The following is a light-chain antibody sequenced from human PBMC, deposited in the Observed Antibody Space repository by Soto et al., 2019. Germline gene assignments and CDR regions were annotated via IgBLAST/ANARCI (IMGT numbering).Light chain of an antibody. CDR1: GSDVGGYNY. CDR3: SSYTSASTPLV. Sequence: QPASVSGSPGQSITISCTGTGSDVGGYNYVSWYQQHPGKAPKVMIYDVSNRPSGVSNRFSGSKSGNTASLTISGLQAEDEADYYCSSYTSASTPLVFGGGTKVTVL. V-gene: IGLV2-14*01. J-gene: IGLJ2*01. CDR2: DVS.